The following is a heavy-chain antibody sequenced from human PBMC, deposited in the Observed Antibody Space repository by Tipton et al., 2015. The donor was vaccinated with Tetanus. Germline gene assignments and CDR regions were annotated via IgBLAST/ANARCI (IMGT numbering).Heavy chain of an antibody. D-gene: IGHD4-11*01. CDR1: GGSISSGDFH. J-gene: IGHJ3*02. V-gene: IGHV4-30-4*01. CDR3: ARNVYTVTNDAFDI. CDR2: IHHSGLA. Sequence: TLSLTCTVSGGSISSGDFHWSWIRQPPGKGLEWIAFIHHSGLAFSKPSLKSRVSISIDTSQNQFSLRSTSVTAADTAVYFCARNVYTVTNDAFDIWGHGTLVNVSS.